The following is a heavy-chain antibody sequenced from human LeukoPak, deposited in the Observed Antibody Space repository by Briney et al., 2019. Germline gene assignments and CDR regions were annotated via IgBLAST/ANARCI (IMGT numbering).Heavy chain of an antibody. CDR3: ARTDPNYYYMDV. CDR1: GYTITSYG. Sequence: ASVKVSCKASGYTITSYGISWVRQAPGQGLEWMGWISAYNGNTNYAQKLQGRVTMTTDTSTSTAYMELRSLKSDDTAVYYCARTDPNYYYMDVWGKGTTVTVSS. V-gene: IGHV1-18*01. J-gene: IGHJ6*03. CDR2: ISAYNGNT.